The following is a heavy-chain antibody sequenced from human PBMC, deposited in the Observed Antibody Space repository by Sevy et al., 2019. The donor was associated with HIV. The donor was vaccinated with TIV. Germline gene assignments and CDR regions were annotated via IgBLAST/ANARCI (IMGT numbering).Heavy chain of an antibody. Sequence: GGSLRLSCAASGFTFSNAWMSWVRQAPGKGLEWVGRIKSKTDGGTTDYAEPVKGRFTIPRDDSKNTLYLQMNSLKTEDTAVYYCTTGFYYYDSSGYYYWGQGTLVTVSS. D-gene: IGHD3-22*01. CDR2: IKSKTDGGTT. J-gene: IGHJ4*02. V-gene: IGHV3-15*01. CDR3: TTGFYYYDSSGYYY. CDR1: GFTFSNAW.